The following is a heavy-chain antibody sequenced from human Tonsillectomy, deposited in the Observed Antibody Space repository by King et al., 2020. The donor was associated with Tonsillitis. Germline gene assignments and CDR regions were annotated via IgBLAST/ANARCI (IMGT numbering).Heavy chain of an antibody. J-gene: IGHJ4*02. V-gene: IGHV3-64D*06. CDR3: VKDRRTRWNTRERDRDVVY. D-gene: IGHD1/OR15-1a*01. Sequence: VQLVESGGGLVQPGGSLRLSCSASGFTFKNYAMHWVRQAPGKGLQYVSAIMCNGGNTYYADSVKGRFTISRDNSKNTLYLQMSSLRPEDTAVYYCVKDRRTRWNTRERDRDVVYWGQGTLVTVSS. CDR2: IMCNGGNT. CDR1: GFTFKNYA.